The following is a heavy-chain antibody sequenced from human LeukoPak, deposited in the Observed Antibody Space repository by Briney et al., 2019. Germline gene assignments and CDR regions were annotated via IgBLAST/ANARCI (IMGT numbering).Heavy chain of an antibody. CDR3: ARGGYYYGSGSYFPLDY. CDR1: GFTVSSYY. D-gene: IGHD3-10*01. Sequence: GGSLRLSCAASGFTVSSYYMSWVRQAPGKGLEWVSVIYSGGSTYYADSVKGRFTISRDNSKNTLYLQMNSLRAEDTAVYYCARGGYYYGSGSYFPLDYWGQGTLVTVSS. CDR2: IYSGGST. J-gene: IGHJ4*02. V-gene: IGHV3-53*01.